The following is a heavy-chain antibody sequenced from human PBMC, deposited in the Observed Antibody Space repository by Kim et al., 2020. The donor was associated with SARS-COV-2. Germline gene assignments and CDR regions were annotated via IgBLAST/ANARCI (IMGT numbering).Heavy chain of an antibody. J-gene: IGHJ6*02. Sequence: GESLQISCKGSGYSFTSYWIGWVRQMPGKGLEWMGIIYPGDSDTRYSPSFQGQVTISADKSISTAYLQWSSLKASDTAMYYCARRVATIEGDYYYYYGMDVWAKGPRSPSP. D-gene: IGHD5-12*01. V-gene: IGHV5-51*01. CDR1: GYSFTSYW. CDR2: IYPGDSDT. CDR3: ARRVATIEGDYYYYYGMDV.